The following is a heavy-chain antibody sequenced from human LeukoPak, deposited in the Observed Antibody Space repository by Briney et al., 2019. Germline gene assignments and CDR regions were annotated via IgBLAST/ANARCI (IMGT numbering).Heavy chain of an antibody. J-gene: IGHJ4*02. CDR1: GFTFSSYA. D-gene: IGHD3-3*01. CDR3: AREEGFGYDFWSGPI. Sequence: GGSLRLSCAASGFTFSSYAMHWVRQAPGKGLEWVANIKQDGSEKYYVDSVKGRFTISRDNAKNSLYLQMNSLRAEDTAVYYCAREEGFGYDFWSGPIWGQGTLVTVSS. V-gene: IGHV3-7*01. CDR2: IKQDGSEK.